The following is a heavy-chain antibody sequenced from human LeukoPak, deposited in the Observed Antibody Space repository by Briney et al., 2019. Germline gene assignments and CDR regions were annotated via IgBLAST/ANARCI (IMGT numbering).Heavy chain of an antibody. V-gene: IGHV3-7*01. J-gene: IGHJ4*02. CDR3: ANVPRSTVSY. Sequence: PGESLKISCAASEFSFSTNWMHWVRQTPGKGLEWVAELNEDGSVKYYVDSVKGRFTISRDNAKSLLFLQMYNLRTEDTGVYFCANVPRSTVSYWGRGTLVTVSS. CDR2: LNEDGSVK. CDR1: EFSFSTNW. D-gene: IGHD2-2*01.